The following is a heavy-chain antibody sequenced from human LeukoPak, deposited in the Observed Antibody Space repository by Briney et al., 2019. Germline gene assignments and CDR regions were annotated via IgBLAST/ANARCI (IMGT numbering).Heavy chain of an antibody. D-gene: IGHD1-1*01. V-gene: IGHV2-5*02. CDR1: GFSLSSTGVG. CDR3: AHTRLWTTRDFDF. J-gene: IGHJ4*02. CDR2: IYWDDNK. Sequence: SGPTLFKPTQPLTLTCSFSGFSLSSTGVGVGWIRQPPVKALEWLALIYWDDNKYYRPSLRSRLTITKDTSKTQVVLTMTDMDPMDTATYYCAHTRLWTTRDFDFWGQGTLVTVSS.